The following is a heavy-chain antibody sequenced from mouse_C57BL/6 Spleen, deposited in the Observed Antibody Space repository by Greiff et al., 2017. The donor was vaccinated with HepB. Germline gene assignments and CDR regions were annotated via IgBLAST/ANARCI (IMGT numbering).Heavy chain of an antibody. D-gene: IGHD1-1*02. CDR3: ARKVAGDYFDY. V-gene: IGHV1-64*01. CDR2: IHPNSGST. Sequence: QVQQQQPGAELVKPGASVKLSCKASGYTFTSYWMHWVKQRPGQGLEWIGMIHPNSGSTNYNEKFKSKATLTVDKSSSTAYMQLSSLTSEDSAVYYCARKVAGDYFDYWGQGTTLTVSS. CDR1: GYTFTSYW. J-gene: IGHJ2*01.